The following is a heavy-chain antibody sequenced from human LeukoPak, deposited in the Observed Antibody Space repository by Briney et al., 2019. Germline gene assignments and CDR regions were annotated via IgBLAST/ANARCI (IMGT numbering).Heavy chain of an antibody. CDR2: IYYSGST. CDR1: GGSISSSSYY. CDR3: ARGGTMVRILFDY. J-gene: IGHJ4*02. D-gene: IGHD3-10*01. Sequence: SETLSLTCTVSGGSISSSSYYWGWIRQPPGKGLEWIGSIYYSGSTYYNPSLKSRVTISVDTSKNQFSLKLSSVTAADTAVYYCARGGTMVRILFDYWGQGTLVIVSS. V-gene: IGHV4-39*07.